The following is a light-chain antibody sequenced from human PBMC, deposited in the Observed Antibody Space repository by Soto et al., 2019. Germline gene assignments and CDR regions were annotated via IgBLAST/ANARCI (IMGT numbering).Light chain of an antibody. CDR2: DNS. V-gene: IGLV1-40*01. Sequence: QSVLTQPPSLSGAPGQRVTISCTGSRSNIGAGYDVHWYQHLPGTAPKVLIFDNSNRPSGVPDRFSGSKSGTSASLAITGLRQEIELVNSRHSYAVSWGGRAFAEGPKLPAL. J-gene: IGLJ2*01. CDR3: HSYAVSWGGRA. CDR1: RSNIGAGYD.